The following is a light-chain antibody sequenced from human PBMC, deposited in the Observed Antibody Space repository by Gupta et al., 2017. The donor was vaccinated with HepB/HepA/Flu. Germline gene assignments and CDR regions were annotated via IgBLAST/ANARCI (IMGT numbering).Light chain of an antibody. CDR2: KDS. Sequence: SYELTQPPSVSVSPGQTARITCSGDALPKQYAYWYQQKPGQAPVLVIYKDSERPSGIPEQFPGSSSGTTVTLTISGVQAEDEADYYCQSADSSGTSLVFGGGTKLTVL. J-gene: IGLJ3*02. CDR3: QSADSSGTSLV. V-gene: IGLV3-25*03. CDR1: ALPKQY.